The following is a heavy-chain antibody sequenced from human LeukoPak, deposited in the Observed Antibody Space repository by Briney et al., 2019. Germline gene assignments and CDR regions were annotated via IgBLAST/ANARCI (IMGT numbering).Heavy chain of an antibody. CDR2: ISGSGGST. D-gene: IGHD5-18*01. CDR3: ARDIEYSYGSNYYYYYGMDV. CDR1: GFTFSSYA. Sequence: GGSLRLSCAASGFTFSSYAMSWVRQAPGKGLEWVSAISGSGGSTYYADSVKGRFTISRDNSKNTLYLQMNSLRAEDTAVYYCARDIEYSYGSNYYYYYGMDVWGQGTTVTVSS. V-gene: IGHV3-23*01. J-gene: IGHJ6*02.